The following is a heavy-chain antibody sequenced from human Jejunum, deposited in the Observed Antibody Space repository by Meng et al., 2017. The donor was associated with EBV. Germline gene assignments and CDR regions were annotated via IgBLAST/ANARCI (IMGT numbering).Heavy chain of an antibody. D-gene: IGHD1-26*01. V-gene: IGHV4-39*01. CDR3: ARQGPSGRTFDY. J-gene: IGHJ4*02. CDR1: GCSISSSSYY. Sequence: KRKESGPGLVKPSETLSLTCTVSGCSISSSSYYWGWIRQPPGKGLEWIGTYYNSGSTYYNPSLKSRVTISVDTSKNQFSLKLVSVTAADTAAYYCARQGPSGRTFDYWGQGTLVTVSS. CDR2: YYNSGST.